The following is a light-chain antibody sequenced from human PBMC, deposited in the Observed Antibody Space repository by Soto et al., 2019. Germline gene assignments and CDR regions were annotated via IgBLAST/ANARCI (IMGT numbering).Light chain of an antibody. CDR1: QSVTYN. Sequence: ETMLTQSPATLSASPGERVTLSCRATQSVTYNLAWYQQKPGQAPRLLIYDASTRATGIPPRFSGGGSGTEFTVTISSLQSEDFAIYYCQQYDIWPPYTFGQGTKVDIK. CDR2: DAS. CDR3: QQYDIWPPYT. V-gene: IGKV3-15*01. J-gene: IGKJ2*01.